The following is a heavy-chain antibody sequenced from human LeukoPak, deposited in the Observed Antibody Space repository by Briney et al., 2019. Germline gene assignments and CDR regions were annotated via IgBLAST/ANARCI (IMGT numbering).Heavy chain of an antibody. CDR1: GFTVRDYY. CDR3: ATARAPVTRISSFGI. D-gene: IGHD2/OR15-2a*01. V-gene: IGHV3-30*03. CDR2: ISVDGTDA. Sequence: PGGSLRLSCAASGFTVRDYYMSWVRQAPGKGLEWVAVISVDGTDAFCADSVKGRFTISRDNSKNTLYLQMNSLRADDAAVYYCATARAPVTRISSFGIWGQGTMVTVSS. J-gene: IGHJ3*02.